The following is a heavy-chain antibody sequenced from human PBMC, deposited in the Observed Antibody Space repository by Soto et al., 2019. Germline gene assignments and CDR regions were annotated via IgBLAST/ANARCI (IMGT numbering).Heavy chain of an antibody. Sequence: PXGSLILSCAAAGFTFSSYWMYWVRQAPGKGLVWVSRIKTDGSITSYADSAKGRFTVSRDNARDMLYLQMNSLRAEDTAVYYCAKDMNSVPEYWGQGTLVTVSS. CDR1: GFTFSSYW. CDR2: IKTDGSIT. J-gene: IGHJ4*02. V-gene: IGHV3-74*01. D-gene: IGHD1-7*01. CDR3: AKDMNSVPEY.